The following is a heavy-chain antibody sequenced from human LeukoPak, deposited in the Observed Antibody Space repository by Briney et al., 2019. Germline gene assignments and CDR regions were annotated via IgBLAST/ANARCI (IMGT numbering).Heavy chain of an antibody. D-gene: IGHD6-13*01. CDR1: GFTFSSYS. CDR3: ARVERQQLDNYYYYMDV. V-gene: IGHV3-21*01. CDR2: ISSSSGYI. J-gene: IGHJ6*03. Sequence: GSLRLSCAVSGFTFSSYSMNWVRQAPGKGLEWVSSISSSSGYIYYADSVKGRFTISRDNAKNTLYLQMNSLRAADTAVYYCARVERQQLDNYYYYMDVWGKGTTVTVSS.